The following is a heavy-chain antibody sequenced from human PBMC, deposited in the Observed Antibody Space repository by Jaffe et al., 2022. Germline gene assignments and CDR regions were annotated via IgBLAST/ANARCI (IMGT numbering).Heavy chain of an antibody. V-gene: IGHV3-74*01. CDR3: ARGATGYYYYYYMDV. D-gene: IGHD1-26*01. Sequence: EVQLVESGGGLVQPGGSLRLSCAASGFTFSSYWMHWVRQAPGKGLVWVSRINSDGSSTSYADSVKGRFTISRDNAKNTLYLQMNSLRAEDTAVYYCARGATGYYYYYYMDVWGKGTTVTVSS. J-gene: IGHJ6*03. CDR2: INSDGSST. CDR1: GFTFSSYW.